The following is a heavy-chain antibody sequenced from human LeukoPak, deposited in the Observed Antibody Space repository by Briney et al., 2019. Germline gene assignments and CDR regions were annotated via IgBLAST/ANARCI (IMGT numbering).Heavy chain of an antibody. CDR2: VDSNGGST. V-gene: IGHV3-64*01. CDR3: ASRAGSGTYDY. J-gene: IGHJ4*02. D-gene: IGHD1-26*01. CDR1: GFTFSSYE. Sequence: GGSLRLSCAASGFTFSSYEMHWVRQAPGKGLEYVSAVDSNGGSTYYANSVKGRFTISRDNSKNTLYLQMGSLRAEDMAVYYCASRAGSGTYDYWGQGTLATVSS.